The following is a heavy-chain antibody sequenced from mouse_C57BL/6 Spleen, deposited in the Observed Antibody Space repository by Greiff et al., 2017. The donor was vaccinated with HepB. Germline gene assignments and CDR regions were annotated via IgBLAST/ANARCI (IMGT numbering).Heavy chain of an antibody. V-gene: IGHV5-4*01. CDR3: ARGGGGNYLSWFAY. CDR1: GFTFSSYA. CDR2: ISDGGSYT. D-gene: IGHD2-1*01. Sequence: EVQGVESGGGLVKPGGSLKLSCAASGFTFSSYAMSWVRQTPEKRLEWVATISDGGSYTYYPDNVKGRFTISRDNAKNNLYLQMSHLKSEDTAMYYCARGGGGNYLSWFAYWGQGTLVTVSA. J-gene: IGHJ3*01.